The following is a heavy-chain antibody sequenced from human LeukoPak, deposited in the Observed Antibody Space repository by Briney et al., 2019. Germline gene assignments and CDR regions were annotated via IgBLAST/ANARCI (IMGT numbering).Heavy chain of an antibody. CDR3: AKDSQPRTFVRGHMDV. CDR2: ISGAGGST. CDR1: GFYAIDYA. V-gene: IGHV3-23*01. D-gene: IGHD3-10*01. Sequence: GGSLRLSCAASGFYAIDYAISWVRRAPGEGLEWGSGISGAGGSTYYADSVKGRFTIYRDNSKLPLYLQMDSLRVDDTAVYYRAKDSQPRTFVRGHMDVWGKGPTVIVSS. J-gene: IGHJ6*03.